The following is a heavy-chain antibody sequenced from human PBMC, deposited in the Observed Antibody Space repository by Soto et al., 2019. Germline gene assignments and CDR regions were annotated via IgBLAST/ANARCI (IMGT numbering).Heavy chain of an antibody. D-gene: IGHD3-16*02. Sequence: PGGSLRLSCAASGFTFSSYAMSWVRQAPGKGLEWVSAISGSGGSTYYADSVKGRFTISRDNSKNTLYLQMNSLRAEDTAVYYCAKDDANGYDYVWGSYRSLAFDIWGQGTMVTVSS. CDR3: AKDDANGYDYVWGSYRSLAFDI. CDR1: GFTFSSYA. J-gene: IGHJ3*02. CDR2: ISGSGGST. V-gene: IGHV3-23*01.